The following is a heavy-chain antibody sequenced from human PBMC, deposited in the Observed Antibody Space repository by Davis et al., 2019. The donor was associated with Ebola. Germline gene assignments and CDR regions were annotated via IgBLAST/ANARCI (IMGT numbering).Heavy chain of an antibody. D-gene: IGHD3-22*01. CDR3: ARDYYDSNGYLYYFDH. CDR1: GDSISSRNW. V-gene: IGHV4-4*02. Sequence: SETLSLTCDVSGDSISSRNWWSWARQYPGKGLEWIGEIYHSGITNYNPSLKSRVTISLDKSKNQFSLKLTSVTAADTAVYYCARDYYDSNGYLYYFDHWGQGTLVTVSS. J-gene: IGHJ4*02. CDR2: IYHSGIT.